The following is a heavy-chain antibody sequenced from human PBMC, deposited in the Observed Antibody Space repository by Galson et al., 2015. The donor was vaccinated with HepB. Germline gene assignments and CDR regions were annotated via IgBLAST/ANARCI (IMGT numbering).Heavy chain of an antibody. J-gene: IGHJ4*02. D-gene: IGHD7-27*01. V-gene: IGHV6-1*01. CDR3: PKSIHLGRGFDS. CDR2: TYYRSKWYT. CDR1: GDSVSSNTVG. Sequence: CAISGDSVSSNTVGWNWIRQSPSRGLEWLGRTYYRSKWYTDYADSVKSRITINPDTSKNQFSLQLNSVTPEDTAVYYCPKSIHLGRGFDSWGQGTLVTVSS.